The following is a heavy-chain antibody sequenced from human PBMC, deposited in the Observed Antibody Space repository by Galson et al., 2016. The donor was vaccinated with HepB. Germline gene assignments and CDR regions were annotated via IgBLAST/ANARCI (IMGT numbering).Heavy chain of an antibody. CDR3: ARGRYCSGGGCYQDY. V-gene: IGHV3-7*03. D-gene: IGHD2-15*01. CDR1: GSIFSGYS. Sequence: SLRLSCAVSGSIFSGYSMSWVRQAPGEELEWVANINPDGSQKYYVDSVRGRFTISRDNAKNSLFLYMNNVRADDTALYYCARGRYCSGGGCYQDYWGQGTLVTVSS. CDR2: INPDGSQK. J-gene: IGHJ4*02.